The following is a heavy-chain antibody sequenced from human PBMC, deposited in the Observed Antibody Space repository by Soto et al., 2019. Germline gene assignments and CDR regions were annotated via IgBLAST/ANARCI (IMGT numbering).Heavy chain of an antibody. CDR3: ARDGYCSGGSCFSVSVFDY. Sequence: QVQLVESGGGVVQPGRSLRLSCAASGFTFSSYGMHWVRQAPGKGLEWVAVIWYDGSNTYYADSVKGRFTISRDNSKNMLYLQMNSMRSEDTAVYYCARDGYCSGGSCFSVSVFDYWGGGTLVSVSS. CDR1: GFTFSSYG. D-gene: IGHD2-15*01. CDR2: IWYDGSNT. V-gene: IGHV3-33*01. J-gene: IGHJ4*02.